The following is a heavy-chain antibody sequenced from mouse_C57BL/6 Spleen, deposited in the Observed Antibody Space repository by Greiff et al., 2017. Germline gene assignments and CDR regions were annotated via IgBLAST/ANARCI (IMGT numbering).Heavy chain of an antibody. CDR3: VREGNSNWAWFAY. V-gene: IGHV10-1*01. J-gene: IGHJ3*01. CDR1: GFSFNTYA. CDR2: IRSKSNNYAT. D-gene: IGHD2-5*01. Sequence: DVMLVESGGGLVQPKGSLKLSCAASGFSFNTYAMNWVRQAPGKGLEWVARIRSKSNNYATYYADSVKDRFTISRDDSESMLYLQMNNLKTEDTAMYYCVREGNSNWAWFAYWGQGTLVTVSA.